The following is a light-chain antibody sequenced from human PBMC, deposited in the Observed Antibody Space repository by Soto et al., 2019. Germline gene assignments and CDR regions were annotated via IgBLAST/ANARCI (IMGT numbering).Light chain of an antibody. CDR1: QSISRT. V-gene: IGKV3-20*01. CDR2: DAS. J-gene: IGKJ1*01. Sequence: EIVFTQSPDTLSVSPGERATLSCRASQSISRTLAWYQQKSGQPPRLLIYDASTRETGFPARFSGSGSGTDCTHTISRLEPEDVEVDYCQQYGSSTWTFGQGTKVDIK. CDR3: QQYGSSTWT.